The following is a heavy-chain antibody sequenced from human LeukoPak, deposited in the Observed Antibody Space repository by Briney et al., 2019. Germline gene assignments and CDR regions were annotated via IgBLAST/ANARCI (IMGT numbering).Heavy chain of an antibody. CDR1: GFTVSSNY. V-gene: IGHV3-74*01. D-gene: IGHD3-10*01. Sequence: GGSLRLSCAASGFTVSSNYMSWVRQAPGEGLVWVSRTNEHGTIINYADSVKGRFTISRDNAKNTLYLQMNSLRAEDSALYYCVVDLSGSADYWGQGTLVTVSS. CDR2: TNEHGTII. J-gene: IGHJ4*02. CDR3: VVDLSGSADY.